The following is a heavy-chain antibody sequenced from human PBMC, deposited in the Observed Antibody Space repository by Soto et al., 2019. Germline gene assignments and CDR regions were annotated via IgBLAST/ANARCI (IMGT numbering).Heavy chain of an antibody. Sequence: GGSLRLSCSASGFTFSSYAMHWVRQAPRKGLEWVAVISYDGSNKYYADSVKGRFTISRDNSKNTLYLQMNSLRAEDTAVYYCARSPVAGPYYFDYWGQRTLVTVSS. CDR3: ARSPVAGPYYFDY. CDR2: ISYDGSNK. V-gene: IGHV3-30-3*01. CDR1: GFTFSSYA. D-gene: IGHD6-19*01. J-gene: IGHJ4*02.